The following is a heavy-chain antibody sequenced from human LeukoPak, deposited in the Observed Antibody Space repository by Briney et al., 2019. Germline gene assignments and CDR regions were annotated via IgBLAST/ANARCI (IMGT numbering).Heavy chain of an antibody. CDR1: GFTFSRFG. Sequence: GGSLRLSCAASGFTFSRFGMNWVRQAPGKGLEWISYVSSSSSAIYYADSVKGRFTISRDNAKNSLYLQMNSLRDEDTAVYYCAQKGGTDHWGQGTLVTVSS. CDR3: AQKGGTDH. J-gene: IGHJ4*02. V-gene: IGHV3-48*02. CDR2: VSSSSSAI. D-gene: IGHD2-15*01.